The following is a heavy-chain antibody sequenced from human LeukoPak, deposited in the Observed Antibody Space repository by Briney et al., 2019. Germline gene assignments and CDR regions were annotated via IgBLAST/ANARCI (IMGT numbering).Heavy chain of an antibody. Sequence: PSETLSLTCTVSGGSVCSYCWSWVWQPAGKGLEWIGRIYPSGSTDYNPSLKSRVTMSVDTSKNHFSMKLSSVTAADTAMYYCARDRDYYDSSGYYVLDYWGQGTLVTVSS. V-gene: IGHV4-4*07. CDR1: GGSVCSYC. D-gene: IGHD3-22*01. J-gene: IGHJ4*02. CDR3: ARDRDYYDSSGYYVLDY. CDR2: IYPSGST.